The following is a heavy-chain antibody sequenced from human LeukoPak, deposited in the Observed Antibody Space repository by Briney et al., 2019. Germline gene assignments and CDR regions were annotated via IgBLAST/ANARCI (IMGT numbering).Heavy chain of an antibody. CDR2: IYYSGST. V-gene: IGHV4-59*01. Sequence: PSETLSLTCTVSGGSINYYYWMWIRQPPGKGLEWIGYIYYSGSTNYNPSLKSRVTISVDTSKNQFSLKLSSVTAADTAVYYCARESRGSSKVNYWGQGTLVTVSS. CDR1: GGSINYYY. J-gene: IGHJ4*02. CDR3: ARESRGSSKVNY. D-gene: IGHD3-10*01.